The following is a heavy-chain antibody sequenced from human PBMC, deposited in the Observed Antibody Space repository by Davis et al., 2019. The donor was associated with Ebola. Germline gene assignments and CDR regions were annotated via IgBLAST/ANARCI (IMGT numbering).Heavy chain of an antibody. Sequence: SETLSLTCAVYGGSFSGYYWSWIRQPPGKGLEWIGEINHSGSTNYNPSLKSRVTISVDTSKNQFSLKLSSVTAADTAVYYCARQPTVSDFDYWGQGTLLTVSS. D-gene: IGHD4-17*01. CDR1: GGSFSGYY. J-gene: IGHJ4*02. CDR3: ARQPTVSDFDY. CDR2: INHSGST. V-gene: IGHV4-34*01.